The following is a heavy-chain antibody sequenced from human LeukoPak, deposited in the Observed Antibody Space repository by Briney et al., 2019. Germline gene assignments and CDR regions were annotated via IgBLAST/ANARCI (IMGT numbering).Heavy chain of an antibody. CDR2: IYPDDSDI. CDR1: GYSFSSYW. CDR3: ARHGRGSRSPNAFDI. D-gene: IGHD3-10*01. J-gene: IGHJ3*02. V-gene: IGHV5-51*01. Sequence: GESLKISCKGSGYSFSSYWIAWVRQMPGKGLQWMGIIYPDDSDIRYSPSFQGQVTISADKSIITAYLQWSSLKASDTAMYYCARHGRGSRSPNAFDIWGQGTMVSVSS.